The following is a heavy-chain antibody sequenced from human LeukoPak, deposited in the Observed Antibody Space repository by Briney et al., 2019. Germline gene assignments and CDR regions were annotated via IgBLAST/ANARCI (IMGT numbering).Heavy chain of an antibody. V-gene: IGHV4-61*02. CDR2: IYTSGST. CDR3: ARDRSGIKGFDY. CDR1: GGSISSGSYY. D-gene: IGHD3-3*02. Sequence: SQSLSLTCTVSGGSISSGSYYWSWIRQPGGKGLEWIGRIYTSGSTNYNPSLKSRVTISVDTSKNQFSLKLSSVTAADTAVYYCARDRSGIKGFDYWGQGTLVTVSS. J-gene: IGHJ4*02.